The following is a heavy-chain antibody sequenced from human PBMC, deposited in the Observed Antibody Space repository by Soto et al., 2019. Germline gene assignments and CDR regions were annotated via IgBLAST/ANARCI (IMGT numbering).Heavy chain of an antibody. CDR2: IIPIFGTA. V-gene: IGHV1-69*13. CDR3: ASQRQLDNWFDP. J-gene: IGHJ5*02. CDR1: GGTLSSYA. Sequence: ASVKVSCKASGGTLSSYAISWVRQAPGQGLEWMGGIIPIFGTANYAQKFQGRVTITADESTSTAYMELSSLRSEDTAVYYCASQRQLDNWFDPWGQGTLDTVSS. D-gene: IGHD6-6*01.